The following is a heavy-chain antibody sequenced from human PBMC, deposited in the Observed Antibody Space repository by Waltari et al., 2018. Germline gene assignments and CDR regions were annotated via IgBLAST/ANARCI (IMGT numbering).Heavy chain of an antibody. CDR1: GFPFSSYG. CDR2: IWYDGSNK. D-gene: IGHD6-19*01. V-gene: IGHV3-33*01. J-gene: IGHJ6*02. CDR3: ARGGYSSGWYGDGMDV. Sequence: QVQLVESGGGVVQPGRSLRLSCAASGFPFSSYGMLWVRQAPGKGLEWVAVIWYDGSNKYYADSVKGRFTISRDNSKNTLYLQMNSLRAEDTAVYYCARGGYSSGWYGDGMDVWGQGTTVTVSS.